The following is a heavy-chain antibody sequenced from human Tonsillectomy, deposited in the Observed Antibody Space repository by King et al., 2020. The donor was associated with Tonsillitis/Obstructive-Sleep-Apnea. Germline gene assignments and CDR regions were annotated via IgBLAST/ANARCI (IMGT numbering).Heavy chain of an antibody. CDR3: ARYCSTTSCYYGMDV. CDR2: INHSGST. Sequence: VQLQQGGAGLLKPSETLSLTCAVYGGSFSGYYWSWIRQPPGKGLEWIGEINHSGSTDYNPSLKSRVTISVDTSKNQFSLKLNFVTAADTAVYYCARYCSTTSCYYGMDVWGQGTTVTVSS. J-gene: IGHJ6*02. V-gene: IGHV4-34*01. CDR1: GGSFSGYY. D-gene: IGHD2-2*01.